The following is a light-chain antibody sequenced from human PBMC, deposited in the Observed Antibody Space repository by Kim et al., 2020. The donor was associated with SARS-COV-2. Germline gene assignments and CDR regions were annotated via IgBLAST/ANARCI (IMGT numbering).Light chain of an antibody. V-gene: IGLV3-19*01. Sequence: AWGQTVRITCQGDSLRSYYATWYQQKPGQAPILVIYGKNNRPSGIPVRFSGSSSGNTASLTITGTQAGDEADYYCNSRDSNDNVVFGGGTQLTVL. J-gene: IGLJ2*01. CDR1: SLRSYY. CDR3: NSRDSNDNVV. CDR2: GKN.